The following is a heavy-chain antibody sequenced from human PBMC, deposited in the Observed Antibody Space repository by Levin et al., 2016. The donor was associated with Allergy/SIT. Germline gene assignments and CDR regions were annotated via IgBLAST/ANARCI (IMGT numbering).Heavy chain of an antibody. CDR2: IYYSGST. J-gene: IGHJ4*02. D-gene: IGHD3-10*01. V-gene: IGHV4-59*01. Sequence: WIRQPPGKGLEWIGYIYYSGSTNYNPSLKSRVTISVDTSKNQFSLKLSSVTAADTAVYYCARAKGSYIATFDYWGQGTLVTVSS. CDR3: ARAKGSYIATFDY.